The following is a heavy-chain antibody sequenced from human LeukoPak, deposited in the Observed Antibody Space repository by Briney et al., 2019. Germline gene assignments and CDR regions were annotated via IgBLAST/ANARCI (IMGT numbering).Heavy chain of an antibody. CDR1: GYTFTSYG. CDR3: ARGGKRWLQSGDWFDP. J-gene: IGHJ5*02. V-gene: IGHV1-18*01. D-gene: IGHD5-24*01. Sequence: ASVKVSCKASGYTFTSYGISWVRQAPGQGLEWMGWISAYNGNTNYAQKLQGRVTMTTDTSTSTAYMDLRSLRSDDKAVYYCARGGKRWLQSGDWFDPWGQGTLVTVSS. CDR2: ISAYNGNT.